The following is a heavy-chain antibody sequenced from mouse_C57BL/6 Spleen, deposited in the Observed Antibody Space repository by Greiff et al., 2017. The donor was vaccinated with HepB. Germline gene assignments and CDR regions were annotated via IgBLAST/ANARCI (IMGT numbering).Heavy chain of an antibody. CDR2: ISSGSSTI. V-gene: IGHV5-17*01. J-gene: IGHJ3*01. Sequence: EVQGVESGGGLVKPGGSLKLSCAASGFTFSDYGMHWVRQAPEKGLEWVAYISSGSSTIYYADTVKGRFTISRDNAKNTLFLQMTSLRSEDTAMYYCARGGWLLRGWFAYWGQGTLVTVSA. CDR1: GFTFSDYG. D-gene: IGHD2-3*01. CDR3: ARGGWLLRGWFAY.